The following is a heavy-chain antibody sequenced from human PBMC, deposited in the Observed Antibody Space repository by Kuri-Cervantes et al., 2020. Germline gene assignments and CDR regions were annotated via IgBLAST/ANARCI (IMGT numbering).Heavy chain of an antibody. J-gene: IGHJ3*02. CDR1: GGSISSGGYY. CDR2: IYYSGST. V-gene: IGHV4-31*03. D-gene: IGHD6-19*01. Sequence: LRLSCTVSGGSISSGGYYWSWIRQHPGKGLEWIGYIYYSGSTYYNPSLKSRVTISVDTSKNQFSLKLSSVTAADTAVYYCAGSAEQWLVHRDAFDIWGQGTMVTVSS. CDR3: AGSAEQWLVHRDAFDI.